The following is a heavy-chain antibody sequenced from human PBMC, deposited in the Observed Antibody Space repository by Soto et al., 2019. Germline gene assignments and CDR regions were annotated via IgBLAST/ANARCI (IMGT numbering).Heavy chain of an antibody. CDR1: GLTFNSYA. Sequence: ERTMRLSCSASGLTFNSYAMSWVRQPPGKGLEWVSTISGRGGGTYYADSVKGRFTISRDNSKSTLYLQMNSLRAEDTAVYYCARADCLTDYYYLIPYLVYWGQGALETV. CDR2: ISGRGGGT. J-gene: IGHJ4*02. CDR3: ARADCLTDYYYLIPYLVY. D-gene: IGHD3-9*01. V-gene: IGHV3-23*01.